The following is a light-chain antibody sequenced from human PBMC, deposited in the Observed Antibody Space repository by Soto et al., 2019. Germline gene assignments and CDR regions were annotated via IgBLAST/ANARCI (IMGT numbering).Light chain of an antibody. CDR3: QQYGSTSLT. Sequence: EIVLTQSPGTLSLSPGERATLSCRASQSISSNYLAWYQQKLGQAPRPLIYGASSRATSIPDRFSGSGSGTDFTLTISRLEPEDLAVYYCQQYGSTSLTFGGGTKVEIK. J-gene: IGKJ4*01. CDR2: GAS. V-gene: IGKV3-20*01. CDR1: QSISSNY.